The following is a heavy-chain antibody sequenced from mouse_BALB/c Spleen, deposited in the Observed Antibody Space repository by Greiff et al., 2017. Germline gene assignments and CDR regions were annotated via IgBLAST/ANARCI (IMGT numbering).Heavy chain of an antibody. J-gene: IGHJ4*01. V-gene: IGHV3-2*02. D-gene: IGHD2-14*01. CDR2: ISYSGST. Sequence: EVQLVESGPGLVKPSQSLSLTCTVTGYSITSDYAWNWIRQFPGNKLEWMGYISYSGSTSYNPSLKSRISITRDTSKNQFFLQLNSVTTEDTATYYCARLSYYRYDEDAMDYWGQGTSVTVSS. CDR1: GYSITSDYA. CDR3: ARLSYYRYDEDAMDY.